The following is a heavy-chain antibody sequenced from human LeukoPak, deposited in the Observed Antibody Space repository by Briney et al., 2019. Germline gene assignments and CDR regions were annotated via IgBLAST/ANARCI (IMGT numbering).Heavy chain of an antibody. CDR2: IIPIFGTA. V-gene: IGHV1-69*13. J-gene: IGHJ4*02. CDR3: ARVGYSYGLDYFDY. D-gene: IGHD5-18*01. CDR1: GGTFSSYA. Sequence: ASVKVSCKASGGTFSSYAISWVRQAPGQGLEWMGGIIPIFGTANYAQKFQGRVTITADESTSTAYMELSSLRSEDTAVYYCARVGYSYGLDYFDYWGQGALVTVSS.